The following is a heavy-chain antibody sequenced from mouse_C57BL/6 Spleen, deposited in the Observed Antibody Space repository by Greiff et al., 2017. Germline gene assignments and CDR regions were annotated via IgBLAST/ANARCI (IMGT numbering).Heavy chain of an antibody. Sequence: VQLKESGPVLVKPGASVKMSCKASGYTFTDYYMNWVKQSHGKSLEWIGVINPYNGGTSYNQKFKGKATLTVDKSSSTAYMELNSLTSEDSAVYYCARPLCYDVSYYYAMDYWGQGTSVTVSS. D-gene: IGHD2-12*01. CDR1: GYTFTDYY. V-gene: IGHV1-19*01. J-gene: IGHJ4*01. CDR3: ARPLCYDVSYYYAMDY. CDR2: INPYNGGT.